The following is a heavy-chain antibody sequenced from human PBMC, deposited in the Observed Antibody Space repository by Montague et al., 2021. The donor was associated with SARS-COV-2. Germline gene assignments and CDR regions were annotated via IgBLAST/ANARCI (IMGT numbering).Heavy chain of an antibody. V-gene: IGHV4-34*01. J-gene: IGHJ5*02. CDR1: GGSFRGYY. Sequence: TLSLTCAVYGGSFRGYYWYWIRQPPGRGLEWIGEINDSGSTDYNPSLKSRVIMSVDTSKNQFSLRLTSLTAADTAMYYCARSLFYYDPRGYPSGGRWFDPWGQGTLVIVSS. CDR2: INDSGST. D-gene: IGHD3-22*01. CDR3: ARSLFYYDPRGYPSGGRWFDP.